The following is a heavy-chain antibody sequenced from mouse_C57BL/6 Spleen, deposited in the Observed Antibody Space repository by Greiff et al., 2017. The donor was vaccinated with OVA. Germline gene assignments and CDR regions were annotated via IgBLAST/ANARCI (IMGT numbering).Heavy chain of an antibody. CDR1: GYTFTSYW. CDR2: IYPSDSET. D-gene: IGHD1-1*01. V-gene: IGHV1-61*01. Sequence: QVQLQQPGAELVRPGSSVKLSCKASGYTFTSYWMDWVKQRPGQGLEWIGNIYPSDSETHYNQKFKDKATLTVDKSSSTAYMQLSSLTSEDSAVYYCARLRSSYDAMDYWGQGTSVTVSS. J-gene: IGHJ4*01. CDR3: ARLRSSYDAMDY.